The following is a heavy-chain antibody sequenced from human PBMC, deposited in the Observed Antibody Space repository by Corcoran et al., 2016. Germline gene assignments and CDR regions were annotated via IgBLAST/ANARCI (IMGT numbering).Heavy chain of an antibody. D-gene: IGHD3-3*01. V-gene: IGHV3-53*01. CDR1: GFSVSPHY. CDR2: IYSGGST. Sequence: VQLVESGGGLIQPGGSQRISCAASGFSVSPHYMNWVRQAHGKGLAWVSLIYSGGSTYYADSVRGRFPISRDNSKNTLYLQMNSLTAEDTAVYYGATGLRLFGRLDYWGQGTLVTVSS. CDR3: ATGLRLFGRLDY. J-gene: IGHJ4*02.